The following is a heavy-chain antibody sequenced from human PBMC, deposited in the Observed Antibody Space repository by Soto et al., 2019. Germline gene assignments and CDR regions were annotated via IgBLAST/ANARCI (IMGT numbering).Heavy chain of an antibody. Sequence: QVQLVQSGAEVKKPGASVKVSCKASGYTFTSYYMHWVRQAPGQGLEWMGIINPSGGSTGYAQKLQGRVTMTRDTSTSTVYMELSSLRSEDTAVYYCARDLLGGDYGYGMDVWGQGTTVTVSS. D-gene: IGHD2-15*01. CDR3: ARDLLGGDYGYGMDV. V-gene: IGHV1-46*01. CDR1: GYTFTSYY. J-gene: IGHJ6*02. CDR2: INPSGGST.